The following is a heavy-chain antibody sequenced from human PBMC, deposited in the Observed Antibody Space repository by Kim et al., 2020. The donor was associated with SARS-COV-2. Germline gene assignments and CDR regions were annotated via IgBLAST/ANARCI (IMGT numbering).Heavy chain of an antibody. V-gene: IGHV3-23*03. Sequence: GGSLRLSCAASGFTFSTYAMSWVRQAPGMGLEWVSTIYSGGSGTFYAGSVKGRFTISRDDSKSTLYLQINSLRAEDTAVYYCATTTSGWIFDYWGQGTM. J-gene: IGHJ4*02. CDR2: IYSGGSGT. CDR1: GFTFSTYA. D-gene: IGHD6-19*01. CDR3: ATTTSGWIFDY.